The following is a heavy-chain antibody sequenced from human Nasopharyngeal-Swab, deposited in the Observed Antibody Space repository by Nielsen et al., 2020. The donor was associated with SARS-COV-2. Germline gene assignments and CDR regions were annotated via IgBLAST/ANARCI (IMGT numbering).Heavy chain of an antibody. V-gene: IGHV4-39*01. Sequence: RQAPGKGLEWIGSIYYSGSTYYNPSLKSRVTISVDTSKNQFSLKLSSVPAADTAVYYCASHDYGDYGVVDYWGQGTLVTVSS. D-gene: IGHD4-17*01. J-gene: IGHJ4*02. CDR2: IYYSGST. CDR3: ASHDYGDYGVVDY.